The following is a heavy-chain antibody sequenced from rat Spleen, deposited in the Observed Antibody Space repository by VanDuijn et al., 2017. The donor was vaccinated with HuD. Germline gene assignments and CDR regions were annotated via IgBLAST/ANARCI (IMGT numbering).Heavy chain of an antibody. Sequence: EVQLVESGGGLVQPGRSLKLSCAASGFTFSNFVMAWVRQAPKKGLEWVASITSGGSNTYYPDSVKGRFTISRDIAKSTLYLQMDSLRSEDTATYYCAKRGWYYFDYWGQGVMVTVSS. CDR3: AKRGWYYFDY. CDR2: ITSGGSNT. J-gene: IGHJ2*01. CDR1: GFTFSNFV. V-gene: IGHV5-25*01.